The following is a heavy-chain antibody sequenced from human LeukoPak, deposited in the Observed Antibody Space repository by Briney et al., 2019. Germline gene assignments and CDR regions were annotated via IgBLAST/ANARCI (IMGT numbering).Heavy chain of an antibody. J-gene: IGHJ4*02. Sequence: GGSLRLSCAASGFTVSNNYMNWVRQAPGKGLEWVAVIWYDGSNKYYADSVKGRFTISRDNSKNTLYLQMNSLRAEDTAVYYCARAGKDGYNDYWGQGTLVTVSS. CDR3: ARAGKDGYNDY. CDR1: GFTVSNNY. V-gene: IGHV3-33*08. D-gene: IGHD5-24*01. CDR2: IWYDGSNK.